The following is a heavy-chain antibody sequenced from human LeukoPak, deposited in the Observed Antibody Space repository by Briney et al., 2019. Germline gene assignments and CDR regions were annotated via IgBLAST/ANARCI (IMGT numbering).Heavy chain of an antibody. CDR1: GGSISSYY. CDR2: IYTSGST. V-gene: IGHV4-4*07. Sequence: SETLSLTCTVSGGSISSYYWSWIRQPAGKGLEWIGRIYTSGSTNYNPSLKSRVTMSVDTSKNQFSLKLSSVTAADTAVYYCARVGYSSGWYEGFYDYWGQGTLVTVSS. J-gene: IGHJ4*02. D-gene: IGHD6-19*01. CDR3: ARVGYSSGWYEGFYDY.